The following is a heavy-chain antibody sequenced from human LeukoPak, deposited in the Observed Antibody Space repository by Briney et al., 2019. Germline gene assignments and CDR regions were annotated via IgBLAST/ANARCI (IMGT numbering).Heavy chain of an antibody. J-gene: IGHJ4*02. V-gene: IGHV5-51*01. CDR1: GYQFTGFW. D-gene: IGHD2-2*01. Sequence: ESLKISCKASGYQFTGFWIGWVRQKPGKGLEWMGIIYPDDSDTRYSPSFQGQVTISADTSISTAYLQWSSLKASDTAMYFSVRGYCSTARCSNFDHWGPGTLVTVSS. CDR3: VRGYCSTARCSNFDH. CDR2: IYPDDSDT.